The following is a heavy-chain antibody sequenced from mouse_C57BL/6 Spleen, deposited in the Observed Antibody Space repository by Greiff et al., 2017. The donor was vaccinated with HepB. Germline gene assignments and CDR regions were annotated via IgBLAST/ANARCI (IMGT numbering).Heavy chain of an antibody. CDR2: FDPSDSYT. V-gene: IGHV1-69*01. Sequence: VQLQQSGAELVMPGASVKLSCKASGYTFTSYWMHWVKQRPGQGLEWIGEFDPSDSYTNYNHKFKGKSTLTVDKSSSTAYMQLSSLTSEDSAVYYCARRGYSNYLAYWGQGTLVTVSA. J-gene: IGHJ3*01. CDR3: ARRGYSNYLAY. CDR1: GYTFTSYW. D-gene: IGHD2-5*01.